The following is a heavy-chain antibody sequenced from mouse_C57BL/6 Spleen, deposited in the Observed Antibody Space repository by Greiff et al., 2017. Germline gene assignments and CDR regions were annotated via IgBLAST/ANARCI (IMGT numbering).Heavy chain of an antibody. CDR3: ARGYSNYGAMDY. V-gene: IGHV1-81*01. CDR1: GYTFTSYG. Sequence: VQRVESGAELARPGASVKLSCKASGYTFTSYGISWVKQRTGQGLEWIGEIYPRSGNTYYNEKFKGKATLTADKSSSTAYMELRSLTSEDSAVYFCARGYSNYGAMDYWGQGTSVTVSS. J-gene: IGHJ4*01. CDR2: IYPRSGNT. D-gene: IGHD2-5*01.